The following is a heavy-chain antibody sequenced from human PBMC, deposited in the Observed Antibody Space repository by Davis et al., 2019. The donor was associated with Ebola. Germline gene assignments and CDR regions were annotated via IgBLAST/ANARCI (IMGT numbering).Heavy chain of an antibody. CDR2: IKEDGSVQ. D-gene: IGHD3-10*01. V-gene: IGHV3-7*03. Sequence: GGSLRLSCAASGLSIHMYWMTWVRQAPGKGLEWVANIKEDGSVQYYVDSVKGRFTISRDNAKNSLFLQMNSLRAEDTAVYYCARDVGVEFDHWGQGTLVTVSS. CDR3: ARDVGVEFDH. J-gene: IGHJ5*02. CDR1: GLSIHMYW.